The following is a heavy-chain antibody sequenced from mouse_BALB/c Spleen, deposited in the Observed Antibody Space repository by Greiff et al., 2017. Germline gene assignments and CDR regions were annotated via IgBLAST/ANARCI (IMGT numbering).Heavy chain of an antibody. CDR1: GFSLTSYD. J-gene: IGHJ3*01. D-gene: IGHD2-3*01. CDR2: IWTGGGT. Sequence: VKLVESGPGLVAPSQSLSITCTVSGFSLTSYDISWIRQPPGKGLEWLGVIWTGGGTNYNSAFMSRLSISKDNSKSQVFLKMNSLQTDDTAIYYCVRGGYDGYSFAYWGQGTLVTVSA. CDR3: VRGGYDGYSFAY. V-gene: IGHV2-9-2*01.